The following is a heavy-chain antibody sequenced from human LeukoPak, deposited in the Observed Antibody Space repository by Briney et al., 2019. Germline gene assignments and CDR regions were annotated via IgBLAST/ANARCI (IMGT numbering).Heavy chain of an antibody. V-gene: IGHV3-7*01. CDR2: IKQDGSEK. CDR1: GFTFSSYW. D-gene: IGHD5-18*01. CDR3: ARANTAMVTRDYYYYYYMDV. J-gene: IGHJ6*03. Sequence: GGSLRLSCAASGFTFSSYWMSWVRQAPGKGLEWVANIKQDGSEKYYVDSVKGRFTISRDNAKNSLYLQMNSLRAEDTAVYYCARANTAMVTRDYYYYYYMDVWGKGTTVTVSS.